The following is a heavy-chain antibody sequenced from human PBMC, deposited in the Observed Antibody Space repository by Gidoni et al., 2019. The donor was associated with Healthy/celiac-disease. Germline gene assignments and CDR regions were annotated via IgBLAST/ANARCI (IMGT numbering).Heavy chain of an antibody. J-gene: IGHJ4*02. Sequence: QVQLVESGGGVVQPGRSLRLSCAASGFTFSSYAMHWVRQAPGKGLEWVAVISYDGSNKYYADSVKGRFIISRDNSKNTLYLQMNSLRAEDTAVYYCARIAAAGTFDYWGQGTLVTVSS. CDR2: ISYDGSNK. CDR3: ARIAAAGTFDY. V-gene: IGHV3-30-3*01. CDR1: GFTFSSYA. D-gene: IGHD6-13*01.